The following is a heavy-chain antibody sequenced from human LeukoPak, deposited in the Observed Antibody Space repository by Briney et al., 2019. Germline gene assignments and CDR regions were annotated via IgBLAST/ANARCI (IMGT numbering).Heavy chain of an antibody. J-gene: IGHJ2*01. Sequence: GGSLRLSCETSGFPFGTYGMTWVRQAPGKGLEWVSGITGSSWTYYADSVRGRFTISRDNSKNTLHLQMNNLTADDTAIYYCARELVSLGTGYFDLWGRGTLVTVSS. CDR3: ARELVSLGTGYFDL. V-gene: IGHV3-23*01. CDR2: ITGSSWT. CDR1: GFPFGTYG. D-gene: IGHD7-27*01.